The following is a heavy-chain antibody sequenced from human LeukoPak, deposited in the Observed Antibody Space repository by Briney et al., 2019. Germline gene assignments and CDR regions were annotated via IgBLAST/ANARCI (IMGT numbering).Heavy chain of an antibody. CDR1: GYTFTTYA. CDR3: ARDNYDSTGGAFDI. D-gene: IGHD3-22*01. J-gene: IGHJ3*02. V-gene: IGHV1-3*01. Sequence: ASVKVSCKASGYTFTTYAIHWVRQAPGQRLEWMGWIDSGNGKTRYSQKFQGRVTMTRDTSTSTVYMELSSLRSEDTAVYYCARDNYDSTGGAFDIWGQGTMVTVSS. CDR2: IDSGNGKT.